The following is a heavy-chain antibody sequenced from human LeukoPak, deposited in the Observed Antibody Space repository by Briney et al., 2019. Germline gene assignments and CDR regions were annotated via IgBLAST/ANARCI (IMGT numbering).Heavy chain of an antibody. J-gene: IGHJ4*02. CDR3: ARLPAYCSSTSCYYDY. D-gene: IGHD2-2*01. CDR2: IIPIFGTA. CDR1: GGTFSSYA. Sequence: SVKVSCKASGGTFSSYAISWVRQAPGQGLEWMGGIIPIFGTANYAQKFQGRVTITADESTSTAYMELSSLRSEDTAVYYCARLPAYCSSTSCYYDYWGQGTLVTVSS. V-gene: IGHV1-69*13.